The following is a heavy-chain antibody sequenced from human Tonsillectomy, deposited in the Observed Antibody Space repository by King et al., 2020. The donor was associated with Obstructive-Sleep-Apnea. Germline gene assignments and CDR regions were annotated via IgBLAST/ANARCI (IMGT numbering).Heavy chain of an antibody. CDR3: ARSFHDYYDSSGFLAFFDY. CDR1: GGTFSSYA. J-gene: IGHJ4*02. CDR2: IIPIRGIA. Sequence: QLVQSGAEVKKPGSSVKVSCKASGGTFSSYAISWLRQAPGQGLEWMGGIIPIRGIANYEQKIQGRGTITEDKSTSTAYMGLRSLRSEDTAMYYCARSFHDYYDSSGFLAFFDYWGQGTLVTVSS. D-gene: IGHD3-22*01. V-gene: IGHV1-69*09.